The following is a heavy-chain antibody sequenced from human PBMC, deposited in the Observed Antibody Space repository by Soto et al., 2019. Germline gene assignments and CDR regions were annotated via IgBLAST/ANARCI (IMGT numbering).Heavy chain of an antibody. J-gene: IGHJ6*02. CDR3: ARRDSIDTAMAGNYYYYGMDV. Sequence: SVKVSCKASGGTFSSYAISWVRQAPGQGLEWMGGIIPIFGTANYAQKFQGRVTITADESTSTAYMELSSLRSEDTAVYYCARRDSIDTAMAGNYYYYGMDVWG. CDR1: GGTFSSYA. D-gene: IGHD5-18*01. CDR2: IIPIFGTA. V-gene: IGHV1-69*13.